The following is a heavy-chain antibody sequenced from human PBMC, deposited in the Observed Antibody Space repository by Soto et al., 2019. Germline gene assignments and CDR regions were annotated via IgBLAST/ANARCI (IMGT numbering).Heavy chain of an antibody. Sequence: GGSLRLSCAASGFTFSSYAMSWVRQAPGKGLEWDSAISGSGGSTYYADSVKGRFTISRDNSKNTLYLQMNSLRAEDTAVYYCAAPFVGRLWYPSWFDPWGQGTLVTVSS. D-gene: IGHD3-3*01. CDR1: GFTFSSYA. CDR2: ISGSGGST. V-gene: IGHV3-23*01. CDR3: AAPFVGRLWYPSWFDP. J-gene: IGHJ5*02.